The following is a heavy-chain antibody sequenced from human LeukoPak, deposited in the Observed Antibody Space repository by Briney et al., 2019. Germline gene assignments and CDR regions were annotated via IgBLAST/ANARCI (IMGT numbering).Heavy chain of an antibody. D-gene: IGHD1-14*01. CDR2: VSHLGTT. V-gene: IGHV4-38-2*02. J-gene: IGHJ4*02. CDR1: GYSISSGSY. Sequence: PSETLSLTCGVSGYSISSGSYWGWIRQPPGKGLEWIGSVSHLGTTYYNPSLKSRVSISVDTSKNHFSLNLSSVTAADTAVYYCARDNRLGDYDDYWGQGTLVTVSS. CDR3: ARDNRLGDYDDY.